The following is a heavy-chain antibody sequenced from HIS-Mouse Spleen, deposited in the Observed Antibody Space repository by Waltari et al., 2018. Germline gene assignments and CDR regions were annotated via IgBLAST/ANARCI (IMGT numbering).Heavy chain of an antibody. CDR1: GFTFRSYR. Sequence: QVQLVESGGGVVQPGRSLRLPCAASGFTFRSYRMHWVRQAPGKGLEWVEVISYDGSNKYYADSVKGRFTISRDNSKNTLYLQMNSLRAEDTAVYYCAKEGLIVGATNWFDPWGQGTLVTVSS. CDR2: ISYDGSNK. D-gene: IGHD1-26*01. CDR3: AKEGLIVGATNWFDP. J-gene: IGHJ5*02. V-gene: IGHV3-30*18.